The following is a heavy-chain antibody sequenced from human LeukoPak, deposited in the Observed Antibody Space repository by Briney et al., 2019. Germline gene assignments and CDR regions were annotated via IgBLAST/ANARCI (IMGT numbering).Heavy chain of an antibody. CDR3: AKDIGLDILTGYHY. CDR2: ISWNSGSI. Sequence: SGGSLRLSCAASGFTFDDYAMHWVRQAPGKGLEWVSGISWNSGSIGYADSVKGRFTISRDNAKNSLYLQMNSLRAEDTALYYCAKDIGLDILTGYHYWGQGTLVTVSS. J-gene: IGHJ4*02. CDR1: GFTFDDYA. D-gene: IGHD3-9*01. V-gene: IGHV3-9*01.